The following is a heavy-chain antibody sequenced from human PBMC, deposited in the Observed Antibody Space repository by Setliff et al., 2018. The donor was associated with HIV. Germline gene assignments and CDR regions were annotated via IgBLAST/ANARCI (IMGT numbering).Heavy chain of an antibody. V-gene: IGHV4-61*09. J-gene: IGHJ6*03. CDR1: GGSISGGSYY. CDR3: ARRAPRNHDLAGVFYPYYMDV. CDR2: IYTSGST. D-gene: IGHD1-1*01. Sequence: SETLSLTCTVSGGSISGGSYYWSWIRQPAGKGLEWIGHIYTSGSTSYNPSLKSRVTISVDTSKTQFSLKLSSVTAADTAVYYCARRAPRNHDLAGVFYPYYMDVWGKGTTVTVSS.